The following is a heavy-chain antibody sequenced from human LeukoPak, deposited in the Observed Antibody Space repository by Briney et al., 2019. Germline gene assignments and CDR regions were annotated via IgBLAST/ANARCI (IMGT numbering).Heavy chain of an antibody. J-gene: IGHJ6*03. CDR3: ARRHALNYYYYMDV. CDR1: GGSISSYY. V-gene: IGHV4-4*09. CDR2: IYTSGST. Sequence: SETLSLTCTVSGGSISSYYWSWLRQPPGKGLEWIGYIYTSGSTNYNPSLKSRVTISVDTSKNRFSLKLSSVTAADTAVYYCARRHALNYYYYMDVWGKGTTVTVSS.